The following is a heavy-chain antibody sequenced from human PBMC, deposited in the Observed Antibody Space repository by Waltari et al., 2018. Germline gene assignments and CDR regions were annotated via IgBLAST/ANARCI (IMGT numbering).Heavy chain of an antibody. CDR3: ARDRGRDGYNWGWFDP. CDR1: GGTFSSYA. CDR2: IIPIFGTA. Sequence: QVQLVQSGAEVKKPGSSVKVSCKASGGTFSSYAISWVRQAPGQGLEWMGAIIPIFGTANYAQKFQGRVTITADESTSTAYMELSSLRSEDTAVYYCARDRGRDGYNWGWFDPWGQGTLVTVSS. V-gene: IGHV1-69*12. D-gene: IGHD5-12*01. J-gene: IGHJ5*02.